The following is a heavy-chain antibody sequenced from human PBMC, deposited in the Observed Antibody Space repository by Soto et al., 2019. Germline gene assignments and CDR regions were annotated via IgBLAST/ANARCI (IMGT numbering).Heavy chain of an antibody. CDR2: ISYDGSNK. V-gene: IGHV3-30-3*01. Sequence: GGSLRLSCAASGFTFSSYAMHWVRQAPGKGLEWVAVISYDGSNKYYADSVKGRFTISRDNSKNTLYLQMNSLRAEDTAVYYCARDQFRRDEYSSSSPYYYYGMDVWGQGTTVTVSS. D-gene: IGHD6-6*01. J-gene: IGHJ6*02. CDR1: GFTFSSYA. CDR3: ARDQFRRDEYSSSSPYYYYGMDV.